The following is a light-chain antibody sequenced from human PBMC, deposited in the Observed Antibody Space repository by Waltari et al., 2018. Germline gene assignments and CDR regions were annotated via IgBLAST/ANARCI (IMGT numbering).Light chain of an antibody. Sequence: VLTQSPGTLSLSPGERATLSCRASQSISKYLVWYQQRPGHAPRLLIYAASTRATGIPDRFSGSGFGTDFTRTISRLEPEDFAMYYCQNHERLPATFGQGTKVEIK. CDR1: QSISKY. J-gene: IGKJ1*01. V-gene: IGKV3-20*01. CDR3: QNHERLPAT. CDR2: AAS.